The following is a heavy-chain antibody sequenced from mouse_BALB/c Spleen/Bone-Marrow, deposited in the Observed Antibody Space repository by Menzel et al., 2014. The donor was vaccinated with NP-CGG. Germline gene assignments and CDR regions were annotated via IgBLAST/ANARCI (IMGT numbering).Heavy chain of an antibody. CDR2: INSNGGST. Sequence: EVQVVESGGGLVQPGGSLKLSCAASGFTFSSYGMSWVRQTQDKRLELVATINSNGGSTYYPDSVKGRSTISRDNAKNTLDQQMSSLKSEDAAMYYCARGVYYVFYAMDYWGQGTPVTVSS. CDR3: ARGVYYVFYAMDY. CDR1: GFTFSSYG. J-gene: IGHJ4*01. D-gene: IGHD1-1*01. V-gene: IGHV5-6-3*01.